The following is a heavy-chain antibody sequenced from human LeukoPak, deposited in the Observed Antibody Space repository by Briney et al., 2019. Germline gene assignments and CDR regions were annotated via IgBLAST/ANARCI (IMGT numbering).Heavy chain of an antibody. J-gene: IGHJ3*02. CDR3: ARGYYCNDRTFDN. CDR2: TYYRSKWYN. D-gene: IGHD1-1*01. V-gene: IGHV6-1*01. Sequence: TPSRGLEWVGRTYYRSKWYNDYPVSVKSRITITPDTSKNQFSLQLNSVTPEDTAVYYCARGYYCNDRTFDNGVQGTLLNV.